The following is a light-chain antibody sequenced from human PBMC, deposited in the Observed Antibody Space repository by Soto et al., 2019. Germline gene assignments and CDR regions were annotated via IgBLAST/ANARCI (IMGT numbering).Light chain of an antibody. Sequence: PMTQSPSFVSASVGDRVTITCRASEVISAWVTWYQVKSGKPPKVLISSASKLERGVPSRFSGSGSGTDFTLTVAGVQPEDFATYFCQQGATLPLTFGGGTRVEMK. CDR3: QQGATLPLT. CDR1: EVISAW. CDR2: SAS. V-gene: IGKV1-12*01. J-gene: IGKJ4*01.